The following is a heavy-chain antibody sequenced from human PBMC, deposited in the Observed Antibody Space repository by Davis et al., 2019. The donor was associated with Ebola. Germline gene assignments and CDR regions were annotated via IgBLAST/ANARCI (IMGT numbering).Heavy chain of an antibody. J-gene: IGHJ3*02. V-gene: IGHV4-59*11. CDR2: IHHGGGA. D-gene: IGHD2-21*01. Sequence: PSETLSLTCPVPGVSITTHLWSWIRQPPGKGLEWIGFIHHGGGANSNPSLKSRVTFSLDTSKSQVSLKLTSVTAADTAVYYCARDTRPCGNDCYDDTFDMWGQGTMVSVSS. CDR3: ARDTRPCGNDCYDDTFDM. CDR1: GVSITTHL.